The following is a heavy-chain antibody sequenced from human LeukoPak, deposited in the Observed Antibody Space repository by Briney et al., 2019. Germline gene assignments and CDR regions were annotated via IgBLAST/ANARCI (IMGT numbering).Heavy chain of an antibody. V-gene: IGHV3-23*01. CDR3: AKGCVGRSGCYYQDY. D-gene: IGHD3-22*01. CDR2: ISGSGGST. J-gene: IGHJ4*02. Sequence: PGGSLRLSCAASGFTFSSYAMSWVRQAPGKGLEWVSAISGSGGSTYYADSVKGRFTISRDNSKNTLYLQMNSLRAEDTAIYYCAKGCVGRSGCYYQDYWGQGTLVTVSS. CDR1: GFTFSSYA.